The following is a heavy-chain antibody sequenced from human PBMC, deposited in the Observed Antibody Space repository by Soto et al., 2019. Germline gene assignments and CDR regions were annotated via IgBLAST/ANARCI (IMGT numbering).Heavy chain of an antibody. CDR3: ARHTGDGTFDF. CDR2: INAGYGNT. V-gene: IGHV1-3*01. J-gene: IGHJ4*02. Sequence: QVHLVQSGAEVRKPGASVKVSCKASGYTFSSYAMHWVRQAPGQRLEWMGWINAGYGNTKSSQKFQDRVTISRDTSASTAYMELTSLRSEDTAVYYCARHTGDGTFDFCGQGTLVTVSS. CDR1: GYTFSSYA. D-gene: IGHD7-27*01.